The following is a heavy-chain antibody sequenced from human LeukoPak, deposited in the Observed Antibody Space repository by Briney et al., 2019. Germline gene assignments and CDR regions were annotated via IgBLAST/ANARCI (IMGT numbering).Heavy chain of an antibody. CDR2: IYSDGTT. CDR3: ARGLAAAGLYFDY. CDR1: GFTVTSNY. Sequence: PGGSLRLSCAASGFTVTSNYMSWFRQTPEKGLEWVSLIYSDGTTYYADSVKGRFTISRDNSKNTLYPEMNSLRAEDTAMYYRARGLAAAGLYFDYWGQGTLVTVSS. J-gene: IGHJ4*02. D-gene: IGHD6-13*01. V-gene: IGHV3-53*01.